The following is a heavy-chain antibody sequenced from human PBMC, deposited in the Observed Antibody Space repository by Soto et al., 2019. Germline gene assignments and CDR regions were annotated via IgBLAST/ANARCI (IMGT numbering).Heavy chain of an antibody. CDR1: GYTFTSYD. CDR2: MNPNSGNT. Sequence: QVQLVQSGAEVKKPGASVKVSCKASGYTFTSYDINWVRQATGQGLEWMGWMNPNSGNTDYEQKLQGRVTMTRNTAKSTAYMELSSLRSDDTAVYFCAREDSSSWRSDYWGQGTLVTVSS. CDR3: AREDSSSWRSDY. J-gene: IGHJ4*02. V-gene: IGHV1-8*01. D-gene: IGHD6-13*01.